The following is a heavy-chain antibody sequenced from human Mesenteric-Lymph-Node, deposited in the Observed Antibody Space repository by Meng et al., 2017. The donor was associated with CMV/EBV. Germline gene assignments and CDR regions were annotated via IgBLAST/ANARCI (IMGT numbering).Heavy chain of an antibody. CDR1: GYTFTGYY. V-gene: IGHV1-2*02. CDR2: INPNSGGT. D-gene: IGHD2-21*01. Sequence: ASVKVSCKASGYTFTGYYMHWVRQAPGQGLEWMGWINPNSGGTNYAQKFQGRVAMTRDPSISTAYMELSGLRSDDTAVYYCARDGVLCGDTTCRGFYSWGQGTLVTVSS. CDR3: ARDGVLCGDTTCRGFYS. J-gene: IGHJ5*02.